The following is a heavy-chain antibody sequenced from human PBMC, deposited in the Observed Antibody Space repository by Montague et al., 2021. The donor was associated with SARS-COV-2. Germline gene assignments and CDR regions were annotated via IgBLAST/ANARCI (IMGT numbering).Heavy chain of an antibody. Sequence: SLRLSCAASGFTFSTYAMSWVRQAPGKGLEWVSAISGSGDSTYYADSVKGRFTISRDNSKNTLFLQMNSLRAEDTAVYYCAKDPGGIKIFFPWGQGTLVTVSA. V-gene: IGHV3-23*01. CDR2: ISGSGDST. J-gene: IGHJ5*02. D-gene: IGHD3-9*01. CDR3: AKDPGGIKIFFP. CDR1: GFTFSTYA.